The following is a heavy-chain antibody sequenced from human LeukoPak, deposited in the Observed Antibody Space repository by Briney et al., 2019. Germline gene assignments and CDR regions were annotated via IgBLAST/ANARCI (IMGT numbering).Heavy chain of an antibody. CDR1: GFTFDDYA. D-gene: IGHD2-15*01. CDR3: ARGGYCSGGICYSYNAFDV. Sequence: GGSLRLSCAASGFTFDDYAMHWVRQAPGKGLEWVSYISSSVTTINYADSVKGRFTISRDNAKYSLYLQMNNLRAEDTAVYYCARGGYCSGGICYSYNAFDVWGQGTMVTVSS. V-gene: IGHV3-48*03. J-gene: IGHJ3*01. CDR2: ISSSVTTI.